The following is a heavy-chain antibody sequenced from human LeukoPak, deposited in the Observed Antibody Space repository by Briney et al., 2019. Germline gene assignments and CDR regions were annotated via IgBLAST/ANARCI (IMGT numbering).Heavy chain of an antibody. CDR1: GYTFTGYY. J-gene: IGHJ4*02. V-gene: IGHV1-2*06. CDR2: INPNSGGT. D-gene: IGHD3-22*01. Sequence: ASVKVSCKASGYTFTGYYMHWVRQAPGQGLEWMGRINPNSGGTNYAQKFQGRVTMTRDTSISTAYMELSRLRSDDTAVYYCARVLYYYGSSGLRPLGYWGQGTLVTVSS. CDR3: ARVLYYYGSSGLRPLGY.